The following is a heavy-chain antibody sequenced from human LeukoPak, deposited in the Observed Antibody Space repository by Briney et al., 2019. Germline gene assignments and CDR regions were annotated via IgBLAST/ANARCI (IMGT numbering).Heavy chain of an antibody. V-gene: IGHV3-48*03. J-gene: IGHJ4*02. D-gene: IGHD1-1*01. CDR3: ARDQALVRYNFDY. Sequence: GGSLRLSCAASGFTFSSYEMNWVRQAPGKGLEWVSYISSSGSTIYYADSVKGRFTISRDNAKNSLYLQMNSLRAEDTAVYYFARDQALVRYNFDYWGQGTLVTVSS. CDR1: GFTFSSYE. CDR2: ISSSGSTI.